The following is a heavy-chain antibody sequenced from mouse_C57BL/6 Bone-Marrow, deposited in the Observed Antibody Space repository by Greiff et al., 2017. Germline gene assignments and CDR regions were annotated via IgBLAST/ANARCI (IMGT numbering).Heavy chain of an antibody. V-gene: IGHV5-4*01. CDR3: ARPRDYDVAWFAY. J-gene: IGHJ3*01. Sequence: EVHLVESGGGLVKPGGSLKLSCAASGFTFSSYAMSWVRQTPEKRLEWVATISDGGSYTYYPDNVKGRFTISRDNAKNNLYLQMSHLKSEDTAMYYCARPRDYDVAWFAYWGQGTVVTVSA. CDR2: ISDGGSYT. D-gene: IGHD2-4*01. CDR1: GFTFSSYA.